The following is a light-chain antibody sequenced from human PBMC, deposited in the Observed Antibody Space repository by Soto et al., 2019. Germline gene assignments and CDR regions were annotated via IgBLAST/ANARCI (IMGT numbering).Light chain of an antibody. CDR2: GNS. V-gene: IGLV1-40*01. Sequence: QPVLTQPPSVCGAPGQRVTISCTGSSSNIGAGYDVHWYQQLPGTAPKLLIYGNSNRPSGVPDRFSGSKSGTSASLAITGLRAEDEADYYCQSYDSSLSGWVFGGGTKVTVL. J-gene: IGLJ3*02. CDR1: SSNIGAGYD. CDR3: QSYDSSLSGWV.